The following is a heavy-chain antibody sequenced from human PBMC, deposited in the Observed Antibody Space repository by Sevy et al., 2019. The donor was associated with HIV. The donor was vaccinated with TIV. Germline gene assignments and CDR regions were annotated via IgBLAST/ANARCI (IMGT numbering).Heavy chain of an antibody. J-gene: IGHJ4*02. CDR1: GFSFSNYG. CDR2: ISGSGGYT. V-gene: IGHV3-23*01. CDR3: EAITTAGRDY. D-gene: IGHD1-1*01. Sequence: GGSLRLSCEAFGFSFSNYGMHWVRQAPGKGLEWVSSISGSGGYTYYADSVKGRFTISRDNSNNMLYLQMNSLRAEDTAIYYCEAITTAGRDYWGQGTLVTVSS.